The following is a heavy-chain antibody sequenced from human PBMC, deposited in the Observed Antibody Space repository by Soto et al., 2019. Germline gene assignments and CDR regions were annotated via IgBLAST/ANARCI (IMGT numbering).Heavy chain of an antibody. V-gene: IGHV5-51*01. Sequence: GESLQISCKVSGYRFTRYWIGWVRQMPGKGLEWMGIIYPGDSDTRYSPSFQGQVTISADKSISTAYLQWSSLKASDTAMYYCARHVKQPHYDYSDYWGQGTLVTVSS. CDR1: GYRFTRYW. CDR3: ARHVKQPHYDYSDY. J-gene: IGHJ4*02. CDR2: IYPGDSDT. D-gene: IGHD6-13*01.